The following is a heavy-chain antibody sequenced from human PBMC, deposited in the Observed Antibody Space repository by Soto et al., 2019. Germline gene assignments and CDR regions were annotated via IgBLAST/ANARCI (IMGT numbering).Heavy chain of an antibody. D-gene: IGHD6-13*01. CDR2: IKQDGSEE. J-gene: IGHJ6*02. Sequence: EVQLVESGGGLVQPGGSLRLSCVDSGLTFSSYWMSWVRQAPVKGLEWVGNIKQDGSEENYVDLLKGRFTISRDNAKNSMYLQMNSLRAEDTAVYYCARIAATGRGWDVWGQGTTVVVSS. V-gene: IGHV3-7*01. CDR3: ARIAATGRGWDV. CDR1: GLTFSSYW.